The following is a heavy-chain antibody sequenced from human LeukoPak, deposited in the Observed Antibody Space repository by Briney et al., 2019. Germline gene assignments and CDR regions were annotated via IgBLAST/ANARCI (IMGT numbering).Heavy chain of an antibody. CDR2: INPHNGGT. CDR3: ARGYCSGGDCYEFDY. Sequence: ASVKVSCKASGYTFTGYYMHWVRRAPGQGLEWTGWINPHNGGTNYAQKFRGRVTMTRDTSIGTAYMELSRLRSDDTAVYYCARGYCSGGDCYEFDYWGQGTLVTVSS. J-gene: IGHJ4*02. CDR1: GYTFTGYY. V-gene: IGHV1-2*02. D-gene: IGHD2-15*01.